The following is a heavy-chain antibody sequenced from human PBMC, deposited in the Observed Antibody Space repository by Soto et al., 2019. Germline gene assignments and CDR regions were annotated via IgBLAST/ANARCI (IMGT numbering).Heavy chain of an antibody. CDR2: IKSFNGDT. J-gene: IGHJ5*02. Sequence: QVQLVQSGAEVKEPGASGKVSCKASGYTLTGYYMHWARQAPGQGLEWMGWIKSFNGDTNSAQKLQGRLTLTRDTSTSTAYMELRRLKSDDTAVYYCARVVSPYYDVLTGNWFDPWGQGTLVTVSS. CDR3: ARVVSPYYDVLTGNWFDP. D-gene: IGHD3-9*01. V-gene: IGHV1-2*02. CDR1: GYTLTGYY.